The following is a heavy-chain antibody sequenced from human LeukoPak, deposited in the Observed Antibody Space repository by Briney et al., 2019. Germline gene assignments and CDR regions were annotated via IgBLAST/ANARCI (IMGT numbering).Heavy chain of an antibody. V-gene: IGHV1-8*01. Sequence: ASVKVSCEASGYTFTSYDITWVRQATGQGLEWMGWMSPDSGYTGYAQTFQGRVSLTRNTSVSTAFMELSSLRSEDTAVYYCEIYTGYDSFWGQGTLVTVSS. CDR1: GYTFTSYD. CDR2: MSPDSGYT. D-gene: IGHD5-12*01. J-gene: IGHJ4*02. CDR3: EIYTGYDSF.